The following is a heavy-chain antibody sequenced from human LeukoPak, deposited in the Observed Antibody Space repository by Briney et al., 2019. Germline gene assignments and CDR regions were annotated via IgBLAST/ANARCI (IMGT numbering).Heavy chain of an antibody. CDR3: ARGRGWVVRGVIITGFDY. J-gene: IGHJ4*02. CDR1: GGSISSYY. V-gene: IGHV4-59*08. CDR2: IYYSGST. Sequence: PSETLSLTCTVSGGSISSYYWSWIRQPPGKGLEWIGYIYYSGSTNYNPSLKSRVTISVDTSKNQFSLKLSSVTAADTAVYYCARGRGWVVRGVIITGFDYWGQGTLVTVPS. D-gene: IGHD3-10*01.